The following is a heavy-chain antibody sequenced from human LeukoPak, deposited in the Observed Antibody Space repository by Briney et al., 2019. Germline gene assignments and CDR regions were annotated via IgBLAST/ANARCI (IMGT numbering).Heavy chain of an antibody. V-gene: IGHV4-39*07. CDR2: IYYSGST. J-gene: IGHJ4*02. CDR3: ARDRDGDYVGSNAGFDY. Sequence: SETLSLTCTVSGGSISSSSYYWGWIRQPPGKGLEWIGSIYYSGSTYYNPSLKSRVTISVDTSKNQFSLKLSSVTAADTAVYYCARDRDGDYVGSNAGFDYWGQGTLVTVSS. CDR1: GGSISSSSYY. D-gene: IGHD4-17*01.